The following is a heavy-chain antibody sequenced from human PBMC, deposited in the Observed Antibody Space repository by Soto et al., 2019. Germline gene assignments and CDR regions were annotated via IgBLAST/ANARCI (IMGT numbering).Heavy chain of an antibody. D-gene: IGHD3-10*01. CDR2: IYYSGST. CDR1: GGSISSGGYY. CDR3: ARVSYGSGSGSDYHYHLDV. J-gene: IGHJ6*03. V-gene: IGHV4-31*03. Sequence: SETLSLTCTVSGGSISSGGYYWSWIRQHPGKGLEWIGYIYYSGSTYYNPSLKSRVTISVDTSKNQFSLKLSSVTAADTAVYYCARVSYGSGSGSDYHYHLDVWGKGTPVTVSS.